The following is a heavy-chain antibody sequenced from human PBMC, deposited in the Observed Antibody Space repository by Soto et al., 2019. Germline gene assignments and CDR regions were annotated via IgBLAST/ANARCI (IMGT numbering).Heavy chain of an antibody. CDR1: GFSFSRYA. Sequence: ESVGGLVQPGGSLRLSCAGSGFSFSRYAMSWIRQTPETGLEWVAAITNGGANTYSADSVKGRFTISRDNSKNTLYLQMNSLRAEDTAVYFCAKGSASGSPYYFDFWGQGTLVAVSS. CDR3: AKGSASGSPYYFDF. D-gene: IGHD6-25*01. V-gene: IGHV3-23*01. J-gene: IGHJ4*02. CDR2: ITNGGANT.